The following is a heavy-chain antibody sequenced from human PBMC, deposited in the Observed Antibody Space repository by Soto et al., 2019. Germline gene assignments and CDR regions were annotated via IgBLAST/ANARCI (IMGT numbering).Heavy chain of an antibody. V-gene: IGHV4-34*01. CDR3: AIGPRMWLPGGGY. D-gene: IGHD6-19*01. CDR1: AGCFSGYY. J-gene: IGHJ4*02. CDR2: LNHSGIT. Sequence: CETLSLPCSLYAGCFSGYYWSWIRQPPGKGLEWLGELNHSGITNYNPSLKSRVTISIDTSKNRSSLNLNSVTAADTAIYYCAIGPRMWLPGGGYWGQGTLVTVSS.